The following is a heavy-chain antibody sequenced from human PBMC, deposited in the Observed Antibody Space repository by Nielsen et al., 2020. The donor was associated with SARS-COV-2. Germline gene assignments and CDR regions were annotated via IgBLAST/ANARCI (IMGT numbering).Heavy chain of an antibody. D-gene: IGHD4-17*01. CDR1: GGSISSGSYY. CDR3: ARARGDYALDY. CDR2: IYYSGST. J-gene: IGHJ4*02. V-gene: IGHV4-31*03. Sequence: SETLSLTCTVSGGSISSGSYYWSWIRQHPGKGLEWIGYIYYSGSTYYNPSLKSRVTISVDTSKNQFSLKLSSVTAADTAVYYCARARGDYALDYWGQGTLVTVSS.